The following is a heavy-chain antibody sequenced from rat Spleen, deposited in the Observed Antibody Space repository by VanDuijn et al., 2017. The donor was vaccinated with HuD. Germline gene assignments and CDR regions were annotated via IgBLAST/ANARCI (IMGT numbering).Heavy chain of an antibody. D-gene: IGHD1-9*01. Sequence: EVQLVESGGGLVQPGRSMKLSCPALGFTFRHYYMAWVRQAPTKGLAWVATIRYGDSSGHSSTYYRDSVKGRFTISRDNAKSTLSLQMDSLRSEDTATFYCARRHYGYTDYFDYWGQGVMVTVSS. CDR2: IRYGDSSGHSST. CDR1: GFTFRHYY. CDR3: ARRHYGYTDYFDY. V-gene: IGHV5-25*01. J-gene: IGHJ2*01.